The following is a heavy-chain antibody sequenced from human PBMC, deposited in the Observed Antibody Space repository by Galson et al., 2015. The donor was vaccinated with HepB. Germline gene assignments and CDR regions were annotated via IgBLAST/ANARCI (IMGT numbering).Heavy chain of an antibody. J-gene: IGHJ5*02. CDR1: GFTIGSFA. D-gene: IGHD2-2*01. CDR3: AKAIGVVVPATSRWFDP. Sequence: SLRLSCAVSGFTIGSFAMSWVRQAPGKGLEWVSIISDNGGGTTYYADSVKGRFTISRDNSKDTLYLQMNSLRAEDTAVYYCAKAIGVVVPATSRWFDPWGQGTLVTVSS. CDR2: ISDNGGGTT. V-gene: IGHV3-23*01.